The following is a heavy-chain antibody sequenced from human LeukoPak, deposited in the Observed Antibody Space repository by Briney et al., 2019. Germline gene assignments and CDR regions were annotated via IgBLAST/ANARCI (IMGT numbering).Heavy chain of an antibody. Sequence: SLRLSCTASGFTFDDYAMHWVRQAPGKGLEWVSGICLTSGSIGYAGSVKGRFTISRDNAKNSLYLQMNSLRAEDTALYYCAKDSEIAAAGLNFDYWGQGTLVTVSS. CDR2: ICLTSGSI. D-gene: IGHD6-13*01. CDR1: GFTFDDYA. J-gene: IGHJ4*02. V-gene: IGHV3-9*01. CDR3: AKDSEIAAAGLNFDY.